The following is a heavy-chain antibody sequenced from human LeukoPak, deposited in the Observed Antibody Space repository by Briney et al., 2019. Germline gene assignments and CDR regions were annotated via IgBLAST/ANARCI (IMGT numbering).Heavy chain of an antibody. CDR1: GFTFSSYW. V-gene: IGHV3-7*01. CDR2: VKQDGSEK. Sequence: GGSLRLSCAASGFTFSSYWMSWVRQAPGKGLEWVANVKQDGSEKYYVDSVKGRFTISRDNAKNSLYLQMNSLRAEHTAVYYCARVSRTYSYGYLNDYWGQGTLVTVSS. D-gene: IGHD5-18*01. CDR3: ARVSRTYSYGYLNDY. J-gene: IGHJ4*02.